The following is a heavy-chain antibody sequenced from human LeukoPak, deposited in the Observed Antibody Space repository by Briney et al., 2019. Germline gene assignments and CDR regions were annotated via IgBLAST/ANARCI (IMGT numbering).Heavy chain of an antibody. D-gene: IGHD1-26*01. CDR3: ASILTRVGADLVDY. CDR1: GFTFSSYS. CDR2: ISSSSSTI. J-gene: IGHJ4*02. Sequence: HPGGSLRLSCAASGFTFSSYSMNWVRQAPGKGLEWASYISSSSSTIYYADSVKGRFTISRDNAKNSLYLQMNSLRDEDTAVYYCASILTRVGADLVDYWGQGTLVTVSS. V-gene: IGHV3-48*02.